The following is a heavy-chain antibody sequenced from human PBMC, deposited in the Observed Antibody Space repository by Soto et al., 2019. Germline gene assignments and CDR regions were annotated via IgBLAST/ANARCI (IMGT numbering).Heavy chain of an antibody. CDR3: AKVPTHSSAGWGGSDY. CDR2: IGGSAGST. CDR1: GFTFSTYA. V-gene: IGHV3-23*01. D-gene: IGHD3-22*01. Sequence: GGSLRLSCAASGFTFSTYAMTWVRQAPGKGLEWVSAIGGSAGSTYYAASVKGRFTFSRDNSKHTLYLQMNSLRAEDTAVYYCAKVPTHSSAGWGGSDYWGQGTLVTVSS. J-gene: IGHJ4*02.